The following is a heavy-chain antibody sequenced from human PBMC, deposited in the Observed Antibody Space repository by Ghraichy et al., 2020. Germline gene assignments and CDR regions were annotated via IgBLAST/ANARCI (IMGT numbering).Heavy chain of an antibody. V-gene: IGHV3-43*01. J-gene: IGHJ4*02. CDR2: ISWDGDYT. D-gene: IGHD3-22*01. CDR1: GFAFDDYT. Sequence: GESLNLSCAASGFAFDDYTMHWVRQGPGKGLEWVSLISWDGDYTDYGDSVKGRFTISRDNSGNSLFLQMSSLSDEDTALYYCVKGASYGYDSSAPYFDYWGQGTLVTVSS. CDR3: VKGASYGYDSSAPYFDY.